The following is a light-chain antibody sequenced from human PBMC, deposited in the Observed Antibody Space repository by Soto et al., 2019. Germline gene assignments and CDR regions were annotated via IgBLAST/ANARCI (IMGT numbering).Light chain of an antibody. CDR2: GAS. J-gene: IGKJ3*01. V-gene: IGKV3-15*01. Sequence: EIVMTQSPATLSVSPGERATLSCRASQSVSSNLAWYQQKPGQAPRLLIYGASTRATGIPATFSGSGSGTEFTLTISSLQSEDFAVYYCQQYNNWPPGFTFGPGTKVDIK. CDR3: QQYNNWPPGFT. CDR1: QSVSSN.